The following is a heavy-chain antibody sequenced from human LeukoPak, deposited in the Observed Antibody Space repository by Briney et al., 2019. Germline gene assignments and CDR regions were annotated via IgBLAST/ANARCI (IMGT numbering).Heavy chain of an antibody. J-gene: IGHJ4*02. CDR1: GGSISSSSYY. CDR3: ARGMGNFDY. D-gene: IGHD7-27*01. Sequence: SEPLSLTCTVSGGSISSSSYYWGWIRQPPGKGLERIGCIYYSGSIYYNPSLKSRVTISVDASKNQFALKLSSVTAADTAVYYCARGMGNFDYWGQGTLVTVPS. CDR2: IYYSGSI. V-gene: IGHV4-39*01.